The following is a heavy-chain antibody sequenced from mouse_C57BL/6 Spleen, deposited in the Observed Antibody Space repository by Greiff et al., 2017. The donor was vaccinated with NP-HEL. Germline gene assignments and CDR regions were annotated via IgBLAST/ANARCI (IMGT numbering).Heavy chain of an antibody. CDR2: ISYDGSN. D-gene: IGHD2-2*01. Sequence: EVQLQESGPGLVKPSQSLSLTCSVTGYSITSGYYWNWIRQFPGNKLEWMGYISYDGSNNYNPSLKNRISITRDTSKNQFFLKLNSVTTEDTATYYCAKEEIYYGYDGYAMDYWGQGTSVTVSS. CDR3: AKEEIYYGYDGYAMDY. V-gene: IGHV3-6*01. CDR1: GYSITSGYY. J-gene: IGHJ4*01.